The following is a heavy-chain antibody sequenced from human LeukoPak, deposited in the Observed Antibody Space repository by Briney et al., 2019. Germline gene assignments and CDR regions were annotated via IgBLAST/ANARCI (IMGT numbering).Heavy chain of an antibody. CDR3: ASVLDIVATIRGLDYYYGMDV. CDR2: ISSSSSTI. CDR1: GFTFSSYS. Sequence: PGGSLRLSCAASGFTFSSYSMNWVRQAPGKGLEWVSYISSSSSTIYYADSVKGRFTISGDNAKNSLYLQMNSLRDEDTAVYYCASVLDIVATIRGLDYYYGMDVWGQGTTVTVSS. D-gene: IGHD5-12*01. V-gene: IGHV3-48*02. J-gene: IGHJ6*02.